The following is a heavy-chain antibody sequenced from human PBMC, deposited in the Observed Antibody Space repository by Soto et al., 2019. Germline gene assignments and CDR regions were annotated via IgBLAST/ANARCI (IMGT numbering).Heavy chain of an antibody. CDR2: IWYDGGNK. D-gene: IGHD6-19*01. CDR1: GFNFSSYV. V-gene: IGHV3-33*01. Sequence: QVQLVESGGGVVQPGRSLRLSCAASGFNFSSYVMHWVRQAPGKGLEWVAGIWYDGGNKYYADSVKGRFTISRDNSKNTLYLRMNSLRAEDTAVYYCARDGQWLPRDGLRSSYYFDYWGQGTLVTVSS. J-gene: IGHJ4*02. CDR3: ARDGQWLPRDGLRSSYYFDY.